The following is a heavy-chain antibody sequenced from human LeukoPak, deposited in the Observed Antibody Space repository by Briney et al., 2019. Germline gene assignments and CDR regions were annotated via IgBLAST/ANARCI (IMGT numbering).Heavy chain of an antibody. J-gene: IGHJ4*02. CDR3: ARVVEDSSGYYYKGY. CDR1: GYTFTSYD. Sequence: ASVKVSCKASGYTFTSYDINWVRQATGQGLEWMGWMNPNSGNTGYAQKFRGRVTMTRNTSISTAYMELSSLRSEDTAVYYCARVVEDSSGYYYKGYWGQGTLVTVSS. V-gene: IGHV1-8*01. CDR2: MNPNSGNT. D-gene: IGHD3-22*01.